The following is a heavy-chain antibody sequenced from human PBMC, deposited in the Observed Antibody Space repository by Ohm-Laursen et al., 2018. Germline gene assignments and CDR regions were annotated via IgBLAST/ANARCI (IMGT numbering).Heavy chain of an antibody. CDR1: NAAMNSYT. CDR3: ARNTYSGSYYWYFDL. Sequence: GTLSLTCNVSNAAMNSYTWNWIRQPAGRGLEWIGHISDRGRANYSPSLMSRLTMSIDTSIKQFSLKLSSVTAADTAVYYCARNTYSGSYYWYFDLWGRGTLVTVSS. CDR2: ISDRGRA. D-gene: IGHD1-26*01. V-gene: IGHV4-59*04. J-gene: IGHJ2*01.